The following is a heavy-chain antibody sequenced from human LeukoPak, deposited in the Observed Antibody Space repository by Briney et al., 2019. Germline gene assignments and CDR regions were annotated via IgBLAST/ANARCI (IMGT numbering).Heavy chain of an antibody. V-gene: IGHV3-9*03. J-gene: IGHJ3*02. CDR1: GFTFGDYA. Sequence: GGSLRLSCAASGFTFGDYAMHWVRQAPGKGLEWVSGVSWNSGSIGYADSVKGRFTISRDNAKNSLYLQMNSLRAEDMALYYCAKSSYYDFWSGYDAFDIWGQGTMVTVSS. CDR2: VSWNSGSI. D-gene: IGHD3-3*01. CDR3: AKSSYYDFWSGYDAFDI.